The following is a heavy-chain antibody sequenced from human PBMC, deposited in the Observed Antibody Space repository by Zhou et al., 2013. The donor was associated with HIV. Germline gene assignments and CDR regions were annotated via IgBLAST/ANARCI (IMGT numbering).Heavy chain of an antibody. D-gene: IGHD1-26*01. V-gene: IGHV1-2*02. CDR1: GYIFVNYH. Sequence: QVHLEQPGSVVRRPGASLTLSCTASGYIFVNYHIHWLRQAPGQRLELLGTINPVGGATSYAQKFRGRLVLTRDIGSSTVTLQLNHLRSDDSGVYFCVQGEAMHQEGADRWTTWGEGSRVIVSP. J-gene: IGHJ4*02. CDR2: INPVGGAT. CDR3: VQGEAMHQEGADRWTT.